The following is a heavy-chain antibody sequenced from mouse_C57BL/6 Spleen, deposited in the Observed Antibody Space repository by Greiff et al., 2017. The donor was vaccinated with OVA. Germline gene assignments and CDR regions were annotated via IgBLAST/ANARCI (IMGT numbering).Heavy chain of an antibody. CDR3: TRDGSGSWFAY. CDR2: ISSGGDYI. D-gene: IGHD3-2*02. V-gene: IGHV5-9-1*02. CDR1: GFTFSSYA. Sequence: EVMLVESGAGLVKPGGSLKLSCAASGFTFSSYAMSWVRQTPEKRLEWVAYISSGGDYIYYADTVKGRFTISRDNARNTLYLQMSSLKSEDTAMYYCTRDGSGSWFAYWGQGTLVTVAA. J-gene: IGHJ3*01.